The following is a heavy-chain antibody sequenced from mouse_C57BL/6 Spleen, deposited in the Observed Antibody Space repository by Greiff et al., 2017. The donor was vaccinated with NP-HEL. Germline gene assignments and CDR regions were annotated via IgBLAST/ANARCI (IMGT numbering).Heavy chain of an antibody. CDR3: ARALITTVVANYAMDY. V-gene: IGHV1-80*01. D-gene: IGHD1-1*01. CDR2: IYPGDGDT. J-gene: IGHJ4*01. CDR1: GYAFSSYW. Sequence: VQLVESGAELVKPGASVKISCKASGYAFSSYWMNWVKQRPGKGLEWIGQIYPGDGDTNYNGKFKGKATLTADKSSSTAYMQLSSLTSEDSAVYFCARALITTVVANYAMDYWGQGTSVTVSS.